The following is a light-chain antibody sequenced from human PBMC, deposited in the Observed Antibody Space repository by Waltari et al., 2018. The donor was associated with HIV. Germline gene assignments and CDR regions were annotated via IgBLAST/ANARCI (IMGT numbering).Light chain of an antibody. Sequence: QSALTQPASVSGSPGQSITISCTGTSSDVGAYNLVSWYQQHPGKAPKLFICEVTKRLSGVSDRCSGSRSVNTASLTISGLQAEDEGVYYCCSYTGPGVLFGGGTNLTVL. CDR1: SSDVGAYNL. CDR2: EVT. V-gene: IGLV2-23*02. J-gene: IGLJ2*01. CDR3: CSYTGPGVL.